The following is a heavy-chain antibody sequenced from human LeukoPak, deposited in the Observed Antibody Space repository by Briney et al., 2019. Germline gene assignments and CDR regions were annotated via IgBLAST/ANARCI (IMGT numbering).Heavy chain of an antibody. CDR1: GYTFTSYA. Sequence: ASVKVSCKASGYTFTSYAMNWVRQAPGQGLEWMGWINTNTGNPTYAQGFTGRFVFSLDTSVSTAYLQISSLKAEDTAVYYCARDGLLLWFGELPDGMDVWGQGTTVTVSS. V-gene: IGHV7-4-1*02. J-gene: IGHJ6*02. CDR3: ARDGLLLWFGELPDGMDV. D-gene: IGHD3-10*01. CDR2: INTNTGNP.